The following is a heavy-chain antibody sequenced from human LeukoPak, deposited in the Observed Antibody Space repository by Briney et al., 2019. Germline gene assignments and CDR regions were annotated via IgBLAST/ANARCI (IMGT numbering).Heavy chain of an antibody. J-gene: IGHJ5*02. V-gene: IGHV4-59*01. CDR1: GGSISSYY. D-gene: IGHD5-24*01. CDR3: ARGAEMATVIDP. Sequence: SETLSLTCTVSGGSISSYYWSWLRQPPGKGLEWIGYIYYSGSTNYNPSLKSRVTISVDMSKNQFSLKLSSVTAADTAVYYCARGAEMATVIDPWGQGTLVTVSS. CDR2: IYYSGST.